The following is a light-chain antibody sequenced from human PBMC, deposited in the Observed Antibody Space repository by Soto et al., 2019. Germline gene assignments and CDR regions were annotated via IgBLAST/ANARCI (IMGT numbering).Light chain of an antibody. CDR1: QGIRTD. CDR3: LQDHNYPFT. Sequence: AILMTQSPSSLAAAVGDRVTITCRASQGIRTDLGWYQQRPGKAPKLLIYEASNLRSEAPSRFSGSGSGTVFTLTISSLQPEDFATYYCLQDHNYPFTFGPGTKVEI. J-gene: IGKJ3*01. CDR2: EAS. V-gene: IGKV1-6*01.